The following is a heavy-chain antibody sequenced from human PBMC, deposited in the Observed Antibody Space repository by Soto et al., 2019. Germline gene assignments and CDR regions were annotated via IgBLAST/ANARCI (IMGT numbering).Heavy chain of an antibody. V-gene: IGHV3-23*01. Sequence: EAQLLESGGGLVQPGGSLRLSCATSGFTFSSYAMSWVRQAPGKGLEWVSAISGSGGSTYYADSVKGRFTISRDNSKNALYLQMNSLRAEDTAGYYCAKDWRLPDYWGQGTLVTVSS. CDR2: ISGSGGST. J-gene: IGHJ4*02. CDR3: AKDWRLPDY. CDR1: GFTFSSYA.